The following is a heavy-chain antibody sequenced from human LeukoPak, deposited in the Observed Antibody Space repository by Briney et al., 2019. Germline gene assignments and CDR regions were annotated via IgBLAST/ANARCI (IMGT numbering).Heavy chain of an antibody. CDR1: GGSISSGDYY. CDR3: AREIGSSGWYIRSAFDI. J-gene: IGHJ3*02. V-gene: IGHV4-30-4*01. CDR2: IYYSGST. Sequence: SETLSLTCTVSGGSISSGDYYWSWIRQPPGKGLEWIGYIYYSGSTYYNPSLKSRVTISVDTSKNQFSLKLSSVTAADTAVYYCAREIGSSGWYIRSAFDIWDQGTMVTVSS. D-gene: IGHD6-19*01.